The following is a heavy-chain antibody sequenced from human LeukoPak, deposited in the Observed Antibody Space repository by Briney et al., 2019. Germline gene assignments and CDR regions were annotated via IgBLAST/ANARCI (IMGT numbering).Heavy chain of an antibody. CDR3: ARDVLTYYYCYGMDV. CDR2: ISSSSSYI. J-gene: IGHJ6*02. D-gene: IGHD7-27*01. Sequence: PGGSLRLSCAASGFTFSDYYMSWIRQAPGKGLEWVSSISSSSSYIYYADSVKGRFTISRDNAKNSLYLQMNSLRAEDTAVYYCARDVLTYYYCYGMDVWGQGTTVTVSS. CDR1: GFTFSDYY. V-gene: IGHV3-11*06.